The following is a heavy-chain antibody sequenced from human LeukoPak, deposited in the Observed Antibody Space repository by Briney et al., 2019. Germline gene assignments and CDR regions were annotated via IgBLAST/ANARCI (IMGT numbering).Heavy chain of an antibody. CDR3: ARVPGPNWFDP. CDR1: GYSIGSGYY. CDR2: IYQSGNT. Sequence: SETLSLTCTVSGYSIGSGYYWGWIRQPPGKGLEWIGSIYQSGNTYYNASLKSRVTISVDTSKNQFSLKLRSVTAADTAVYYCARVPGPNWFDPWGQGTLVTVSS. V-gene: IGHV4-38-2*02. J-gene: IGHJ5*02.